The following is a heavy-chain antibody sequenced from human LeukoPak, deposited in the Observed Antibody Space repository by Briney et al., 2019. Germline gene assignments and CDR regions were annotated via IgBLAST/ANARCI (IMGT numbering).Heavy chain of an antibody. Sequence: SETLSLTCTVSGGSISSSSYYWGWIRQPPGKGLEWIGSIYYSGSAYYNPSLKSRVTISVDTSKKQFSLKLSSVTAADTAVYYCARSRSYYYGSGGLDAFDIWGQGTMVTVSS. CDR3: ARSRSYYYGSGGLDAFDI. V-gene: IGHV4-39*01. J-gene: IGHJ3*02. D-gene: IGHD3-10*01. CDR2: IYYSGSA. CDR1: GGSISSSSYY.